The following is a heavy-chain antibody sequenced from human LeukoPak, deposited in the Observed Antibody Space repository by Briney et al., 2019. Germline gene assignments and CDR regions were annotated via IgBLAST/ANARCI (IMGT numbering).Heavy chain of an antibody. J-gene: IGHJ4*02. Sequence: GALRLSCAASGFTFSDYYMTWIRQAPGKGLEWVSYIDSSGSTIYYADSVKGRFTISRDNAKNSLYLQMNSLRAEDTAVYYCARGGFCSSTSCYTNGSIDFWGQGTLVTVSS. CDR3: ARGGFCSSTSCYTNGSIDF. CDR1: GFTFSDYY. V-gene: IGHV3-11*01. CDR2: IDSSGSTI. D-gene: IGHD2-2*02.